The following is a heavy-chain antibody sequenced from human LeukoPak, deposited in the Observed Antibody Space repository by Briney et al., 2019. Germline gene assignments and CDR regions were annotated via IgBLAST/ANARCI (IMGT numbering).Heavy chain of an antibody. Sequence: SLKLSCAASGLTFSGVAMPRVGQSSGHGLRGGGRMRGKANSYAPAYAASLKGRFTISRDNAKNTLYLQMNSLRADNTAVYSCARDGDAPMTDFDYWGQGNLVTVSS. CDR2: MRGKANSYAP. D-gene: IGHD2-21*02. J-gene: IGHJ4*02. CDR3: ARDGDAPMTDFDY. CDR1: GLTFSGVA. V-gene: IGHV3-73*01.